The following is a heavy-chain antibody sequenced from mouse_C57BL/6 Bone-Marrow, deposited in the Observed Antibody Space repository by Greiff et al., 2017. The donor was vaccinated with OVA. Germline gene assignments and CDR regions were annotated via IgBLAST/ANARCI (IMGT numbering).Heavy chain of an antibody. CDR2: IYPRSGNT. V-gene: IGHV1-81*01. Sequence: QVQLQQSGAELARPGASVKLSCKASGYTFTSYGISWVKQRTGQGLEWIGEIYPRSGNTYYNEKFKGKATLTADKSSSTAYMELRSLTSEDSAVYFGARWLIYYYGRSLRYFDYWGQGTTLTVSS. D-gene: IGHD1-1*01. CDR3: ARWLIYYYGRSLRYFDY. J-gene: IGHJ2*01. CDR1: GYTFTSYG.